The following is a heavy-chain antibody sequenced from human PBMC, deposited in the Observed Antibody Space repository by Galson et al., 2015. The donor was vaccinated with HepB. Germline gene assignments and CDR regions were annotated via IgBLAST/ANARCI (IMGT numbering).Heavy chain of an antibody. CDR2: IIPILGIA. D-gene: IGHD5-12*01. CDR3: ARVTRNQYSGYDPHEAFDI. Sequence: SVKVSCKASGGTFSSYTISWVRQAPGQGLEWMGRIIPILGIANYAQKFQGRVTITADKSTSTAYMELSSLRSEDTAVYYCARVTRNQYSGYDPHEAFDIWGQGTMVTVSS. V-gene: IGHV1-69*02. CDR1: GGTFSSYT. J-gene: IGHJ3*02.